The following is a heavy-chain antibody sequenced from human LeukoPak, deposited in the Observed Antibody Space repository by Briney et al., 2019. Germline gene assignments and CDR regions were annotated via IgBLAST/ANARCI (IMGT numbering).Heavy chain of an antibody. CDR1: GFTFSDHF. CDR2: TTNKANSYTT. J-gene: IGHJ4*02. D-gene: IGHD6-19*01. CDR3: ARSYSSGWYSDF. V-gene: IGHV3-72*01. Sequence: GGPLRLSCAASGFTFSDHFMDWVRQAPGKGLECVGRTTNKANSYTTQYAASAKGRFTISRDDSKNSLYLQMNSLKTEDTAVYYCARSYSSGWYSDFWGQGTLVTVSS.